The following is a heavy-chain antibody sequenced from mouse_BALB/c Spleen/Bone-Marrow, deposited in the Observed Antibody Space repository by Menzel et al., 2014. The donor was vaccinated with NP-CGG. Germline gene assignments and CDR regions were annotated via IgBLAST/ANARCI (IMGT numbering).Heavy chain of an antibody. CDR1: GYTFTSYY. Sequence: VQRVESGPELVKPGASVKMSCKASGYTFTSYYIHWVKQRPGQGLEWIGWIYPGDGSTKYNEKFKGKTTLTADKSSSTAYMLLSSLTSEDSAIYFCARGGGMDYWGQGTSVTVS. CDR2: IYPGDGST. V-gene: IGHV1S56*01. CDR3: ARGGGMDY. J-gene: IGHJ4*01.